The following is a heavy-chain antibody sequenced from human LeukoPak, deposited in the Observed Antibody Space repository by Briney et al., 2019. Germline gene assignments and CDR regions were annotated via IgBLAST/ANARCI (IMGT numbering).Heavy chain of an antibody. CDR2: ISYDSVYK. CDR1: GFTFSTYA. D-gene: IGHD1-1*01. Sequence: GGSLRLSCAASGFTFSTYAMHWVRQVPGKGLEWVAVISYDSVYKYYADSVKGRFTISRDNSKNTLYLQMNSLRTEDTAVYWCAKRTKESGMDVWGQGTTVTVSS. J-gene: IGHJ6*02. CDR3: AKRTKESGMDV. V-gene: IGHV3-30*04.